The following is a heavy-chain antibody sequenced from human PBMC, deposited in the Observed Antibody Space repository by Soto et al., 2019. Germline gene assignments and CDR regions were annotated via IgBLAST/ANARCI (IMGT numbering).Heavy chain of an antibody. V-gene: IGHV3-23*01. D-gene: IGHD4-4*01. CDR1: GFTVTGNG. Sequence: EVKLLESGGGLVQPGGSLRLSCGVSGFTVTGNGVSWVRQAPGKGLEWVSAISPNGQGIWYADSVKGRFTISRDISRNTVFLQMDSLRAEDTAVYYCAKDRQYPRVYFHYWGQGTLVTVSS. CDR2: ISPNGQGI. J-gene: IGHJ4*02. CDR3: AKDRQYPRVYFHY.